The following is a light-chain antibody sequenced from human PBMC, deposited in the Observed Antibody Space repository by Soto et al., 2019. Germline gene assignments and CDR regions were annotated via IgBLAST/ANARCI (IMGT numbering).Light chain of an antibody. CDR2: EGS. V-gene: IGLV2-23*01. J-gene: IGLJ2*01. CDR3: CSYVGSSTVV. CDR1: SSDFGSYNI. Sequence: QSALTQPASLSGSPGQSITNSCTGTSSDFGSYNIVSWYQQHPGKAPKLMIYEGSTRPSGVSNRFSGSKSGNTASLTISGLQAEDEAHYYCCSYVGSSTVVFGGGTKVAVL.